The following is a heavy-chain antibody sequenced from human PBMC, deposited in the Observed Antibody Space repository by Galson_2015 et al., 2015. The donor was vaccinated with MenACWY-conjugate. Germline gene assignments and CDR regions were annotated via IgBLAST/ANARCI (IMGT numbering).Heavy chain of an antibody. J-gene: IGHJ4*02. V-gene: IGHV1-3*01. CDR2: INAGNGNT. D-gene: IGHD1-14*01. CDR1: GYTFTSYA. CDR3: ARDPHAHGRVYFDY. Sequence: SVKVSCKASGYTFTSYAMHWVRQAPGQRLEWMGWINAGNGNTKYSRKFQGRVTITRDTSASTAYMELSSLRSEDTAVYYCARDPHAHGRVYFDYWGQGTLVTVSS.